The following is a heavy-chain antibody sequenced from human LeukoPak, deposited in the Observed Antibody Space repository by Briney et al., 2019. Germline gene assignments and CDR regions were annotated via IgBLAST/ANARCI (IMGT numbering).Heavy chain of an antibody. CDR1: GFTFTNAY. Sequence: GGSLRLSRAASGFTFTNAYMSWVRQAPGKGLEWVGRIKSKTDGGTTDYAAPVKGRFTISRDDPENTLYLQMNSLKTEDTAVYYCTISRYSGTYYGHYWGQGTLVTVSS. V-gene: IGHV3-15*01. CDR3: TISRYSGTYYGHY. D-gene: IGHD1-26*01. CDR2: IKSKTDGGTT. J-gene: IGHJ4*02.